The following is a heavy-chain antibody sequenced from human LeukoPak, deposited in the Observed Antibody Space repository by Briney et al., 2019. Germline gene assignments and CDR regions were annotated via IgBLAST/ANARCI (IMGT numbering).Heavy chain of an antibody. CDR2: IYHTGST. CDR1: GGSISNNYW. CDR3: ARAFPFTGHFDY. J-gene: IGHJ4*02. Sequence: SETLSLTCAVSGGSISNNYWWSWVRPPPGKGQEWVGEIYHTGSTKYNPSLKSRVTISVDKFKNQFSLKLSSVTAADTAVYYCARAFPFTGHFDYWGQGTLVTVSS. D-gene: IGHD1-1*01. V-gene: IGHV4-4*02.